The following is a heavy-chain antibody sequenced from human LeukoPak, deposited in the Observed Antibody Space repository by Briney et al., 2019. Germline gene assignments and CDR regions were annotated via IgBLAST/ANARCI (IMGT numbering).Heavy chain of an antibody. J-gene: IGHJ2*01. Sequence: PSETLSLTCPVSGGSISSGGYYWSWIRQHPGKGLEWIGYIYYSGSTYYNPSLKSRVTISVDTSKNQFSLKLSSVTAADTAAYYCARETTVVTQRYFDLWGRGTLVTVSS. CDR3: ARETTVVTQRYFDL. CDR1: GGSISSGGYY. CDR2: IYYSGST. V-gene: IGHV4-31*03. D-gene: IGHD4-23*01.